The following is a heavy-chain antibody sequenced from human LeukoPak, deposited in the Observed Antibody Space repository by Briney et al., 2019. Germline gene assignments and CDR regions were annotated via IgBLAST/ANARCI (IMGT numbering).Heavy chain of an antibody. V-gene: IGHV3-21*06. CDR3: ARDFTGESGYSGY. Sequence: GGSLTLFCAASGFPFSSYSMNWVRQATGRGLEWVSSINPQGTSTWNADSVKGRFTISRDNAKNSLYLQMNSLSAEDTGVYYCARDFTGESGYSGYWGQGTLVTVSS. J-gene: IGHJ4*02. CDR1: GFPFSSYS. D-gene: IGHD5-12*01. CDR2: INPQGTST.